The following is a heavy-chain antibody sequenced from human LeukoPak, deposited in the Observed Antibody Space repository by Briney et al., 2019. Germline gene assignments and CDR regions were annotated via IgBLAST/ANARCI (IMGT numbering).Heavy chain of an antibody. CDR1: GFTFSTYG. D-gene: IGHD7-27*01. CDR3: ARDGDFDYGMDV. CDR2: ISDTSSTI. Sequence: GGSLRLSCVASGFTFSTYGMIWVRQAPGKGLEWVSYISDTSSTIYYADSVKGRFTISRDNSKNTLYLQMNSLRAEDTAVYYCARDGDFDYGMDVWGKGTTVTVSS. J-gene: IGHJ6*04. V-gene: IGHV3-48*01.